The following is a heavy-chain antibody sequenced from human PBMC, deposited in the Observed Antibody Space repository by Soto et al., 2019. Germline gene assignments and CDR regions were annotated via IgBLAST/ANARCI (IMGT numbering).Heavy chain of an antibody. D-gene: IGHD1-20*01. CDR3: ARARYNWNDVNWFDP. Sequence: ASVKVSCKASGYTFTSYDINWVRQATGQGLGWMGWMNPNSGNTGYAQKFQGRVTMTRNTSISTAYMELSSLRSEDTAVYYCARARYNWNDVNWFDPWGQGTLVTVSS. V-gene: IGHV1-8*01. CDR2: MNPNSGNT. CDR1: GYTFTSYD. J-gene: IGHJ5*02.